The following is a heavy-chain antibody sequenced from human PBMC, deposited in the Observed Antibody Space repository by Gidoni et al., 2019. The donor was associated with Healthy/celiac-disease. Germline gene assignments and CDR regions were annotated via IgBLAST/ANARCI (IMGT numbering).Heavy chain of an antibody. CDR2: IYYSGST. CDR1: GGSISSSSYY. CDR3: ARHLPPNTYYDIADYFDY. V-gene: IGHV4-39*01. Sequence: QLQLPESGPGLVKPSETLSLTCTVSGGSISSSSYYWGWIRQPPGKGLEWIGSIYYSGSTYYNPALKSRVTISVDTSKNQFSLKLSSVTAADTAVYDCARHLPPNTYYDIADYFDYWGQGTLVTVSS. J-gene: IGHJ4*02. D-gene: IGHD3-9*01.